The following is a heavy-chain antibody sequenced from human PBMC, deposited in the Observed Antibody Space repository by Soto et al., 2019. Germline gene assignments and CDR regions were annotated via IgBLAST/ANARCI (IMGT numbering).Heavy chain of an antibody. D-gene: IGHD3-3*01. CDR2: ISSSSSST. CDR3: AFFFDV. J-gene: IGHJ3*01. Sequence: QAPGKGLAWVSSISSSSSSTNYADSVKGRFPISRDNAKNSLYLQTHSLRAEDMAVYYCAFFFDV. V-gene: IGHV3-11*03.